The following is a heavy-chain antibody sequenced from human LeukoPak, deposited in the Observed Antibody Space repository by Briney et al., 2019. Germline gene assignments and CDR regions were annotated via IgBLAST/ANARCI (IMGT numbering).Heavy chain of an antibody. J-gene: IGHJ5*02. CDR2: ISAYNGNT. V-gene: IGHV1-18*01. Sequence: ASVKVSCKASGYTFTSYGISWVRQAPGQGLEWMGWISAYNGNTNYAQKLQGRVTMTTDTSTNAAYMELRSLRSDDTAVYYCARDYGYNWNTRNWFDPWGQGTLVTVSS. CDR1: GYTFTSYG. CDR3: ARDYGYNWNTRNWFDP. D-gene: IGHD1/OR15-1a*01.